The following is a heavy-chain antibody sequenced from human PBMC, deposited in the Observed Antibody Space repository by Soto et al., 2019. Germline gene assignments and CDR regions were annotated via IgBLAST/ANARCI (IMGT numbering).Heavy chain of an antibody. J-gene: IGHJ6*02. CDR2: MNPNTGNS. D-gene: IGHD5-12*01. CDR3: AREGDFTVYDSKSYYFYGMDV. V-gene: IGHV1-8*01. CDR1: GYTFTSSD. Sequence: QVQLVQSGAEVKKPGASVKVSCKASGYTFTSSDINWVRQAPGQGLEWMGWMNPNTGNSGFAQKFQGRVTRTSDTSISTAYMELSSLRSEDSAVYHCAREGDFTVYDSKSYYFYGMDVWGQGTTVTVSS.